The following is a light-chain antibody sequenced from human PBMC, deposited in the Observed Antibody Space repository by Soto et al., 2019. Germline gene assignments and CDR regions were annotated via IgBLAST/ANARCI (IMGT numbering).Light chain of an antibody. J-gene: IGLJ1*01. Sequence: QSALTQPPSVSGSPGQSGAISCTGTSSDVGSYNRVSWYQQPPGAAPKLMIYEVSNRPSGVPDRFSGSKSGNTASLTISGLQAEDEADYYCNSYTGSSTYVFGTGTMLTVL. CDR3: NSYTGSSTYV. V-gene: IGLV2-18*02. CDR2: EVS. CDR1: SSDVGSYNR.